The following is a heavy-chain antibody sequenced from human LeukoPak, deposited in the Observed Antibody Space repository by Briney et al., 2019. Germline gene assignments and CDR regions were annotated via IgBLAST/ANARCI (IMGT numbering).Heavy chain of an antibody. CDR1: GGTFSNYA. Sequence: SVKVSCKASGGTFSNYAINWVRRAPGQGLEWMGGIIPLFGTANYAQKFQGRVTITAVESMSTAYMELSSLRSVDTAVYYCARGWLAESTVVTPYNYWGQGTLVTVSS. V-gene: IGHV1-69*13. CDR3: ARGWLAESTVVTPYNY. CDR2: IIPLFGTA. J-gene: IGHJ4*02. D-gene: IGHD4-23*01.